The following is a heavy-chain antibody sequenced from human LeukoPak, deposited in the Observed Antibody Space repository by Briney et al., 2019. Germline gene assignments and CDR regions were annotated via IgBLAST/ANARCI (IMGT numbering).Heavy chain of an antibody. CDR3: ARDLVRGVRAPDY. CDR2: INPNSGGT. D-gene: IGHD3-10*01. CDR1: GYTFTGYY. J-gene: IGHJ4*02. V-gene: IGHV1-2*02. Sequence: GASVKVSCKASGYTFTGYYMHWVGQAPGQGLEWMGWINPNSGGTNYAQKFQGRVTVTRDTSISTAYMELSRLRSDDTAVYYCARDLVRGVRAPDYWGQGTLVTVSS.